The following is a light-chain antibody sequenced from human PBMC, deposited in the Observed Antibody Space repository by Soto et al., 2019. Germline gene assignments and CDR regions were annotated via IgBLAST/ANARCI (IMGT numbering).Light chain of an antibody. CDR2: GAS. CDR3: PHYKNGPRT. J-gene: IGKJ4*02. Sequence: ELVLKQSPGTLSVSSGDRATLXXRASQSGDLNVDWYQQRAGTAPRIXRYGASPKATYRPGRFSGRGSGTDFTLTSNNLQSEAFAVYYCPHYKNGPRTFGPGTKVEIK. V-gene: IGKV3-15*01. CDR1: QSGDLN.